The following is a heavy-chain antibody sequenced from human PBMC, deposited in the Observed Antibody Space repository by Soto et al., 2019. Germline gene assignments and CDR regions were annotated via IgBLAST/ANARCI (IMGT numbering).Heavy chain of an antibody. CDR2: IYRSGST. V-gene: IGHV4-38-2*02. D-gene: IGHD3-3*01. Sequence: SSETLSLTCAVSGYSISSGYYRGWIRQPPGKGLEWIGSIYRSGSTYYNPPLTRPVTISVDTSNNQFPLQLSSVTAADTAVYYRARDYITIFGVVISPAFDYWGQGTLVTVSS. CDR3: ARDYITIFGVVISPAFDY. CDR1: GYSISSGYY. J-gene: IGHJ4*02.